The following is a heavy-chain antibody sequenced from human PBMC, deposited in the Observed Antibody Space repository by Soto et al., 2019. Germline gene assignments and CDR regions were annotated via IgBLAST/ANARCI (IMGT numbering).Heavy chain of an antibody. D-gene: IGHD2-15*01. Sequence: EVQLVESGGGLVEPGRCLRLSCMASGSTFRDYAISWFRQAPGEGLQWVSFIRSNIYDGTTEYAASVEGRFTISRDDSNTIAYLQMNSLKIEDTGVYYCTRVSPDCSDGSCYPLTWGLGTLVTVSS. CDR1: GSTFRDYA. V-gene: IGHV3-49*03. J-gene: IGHJ5*02. CDR2: IRSNIYDGTT. CDR3: TRVSPDCSDGSCYPLT.